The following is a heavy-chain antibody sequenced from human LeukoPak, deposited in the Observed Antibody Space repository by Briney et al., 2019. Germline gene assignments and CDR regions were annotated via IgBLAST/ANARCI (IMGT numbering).Heavy chain of an antibody. Sequence: KPGGSLTLSCAASGFTFSNAWMSWVRQAPGKGLEWVGRIKSKTDGGTTDYAAPVKGRFTISRDDSKNTLYLQMNSLKTEDTAVYYCTTAGIPVAGPYFDYWGQGTLVTVSS. CDR2: IKSKTDGGTT. CDR3: TTAGIPVAGPYFDY. D-gene: IGHD6-19*01. V-gene: IGHV3-15*01. CDR1: GFTFSNAW. J-gene: IGHJ4*02.